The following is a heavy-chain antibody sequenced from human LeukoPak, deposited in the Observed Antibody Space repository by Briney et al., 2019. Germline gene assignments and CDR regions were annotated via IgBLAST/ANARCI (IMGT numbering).Heavy chain of an antibody. CDR3: TTVPTSYYYDSSGYYYPFDY. CDR2: IRGDAYT. CDR1: GFTFSTYA. J-gene: IGHJ4*02. V-gene: IGHV3-23*01. D-gene: IGHD3-22*01. Sequence: GGSLRLSCAASGFTFSTYAMSWVRQAPGKGLEWVSTIRGDAYTYYADSVKGRFTISRDNAKNTLYLQMNSLKTEDTAVYYCTTVPTSYYYDSSGYYYPFDYWGQGTLVTVSS.